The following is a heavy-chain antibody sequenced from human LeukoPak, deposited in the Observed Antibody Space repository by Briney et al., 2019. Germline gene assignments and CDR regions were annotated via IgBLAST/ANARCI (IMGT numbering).Heavy chain of an antibody. CDR1: GFTFSNAW. J-gene: IGHJ4*02. D-gene: IGHD1-7*01. Sequence: GGSLRLSCVASGFTFSNAWMSWVRQAPGKGPEWVGRFKSKVDGGTTDYAAPVKGRFTISRDDSKNTLYLQMNSLKTEDTAVYYCVRAGLRTTPYYFDYWGQGTLVTVSS. CDR3: VRAGLRTTPYYFDY. CDR2: FKSKVDGGTT. V-gene: IGHV3-15*01.